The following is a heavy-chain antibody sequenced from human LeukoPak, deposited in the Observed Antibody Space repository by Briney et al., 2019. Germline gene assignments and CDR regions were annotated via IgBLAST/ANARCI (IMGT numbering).Heavy chain of an antibody. J-gene: IGHJ6*03. CDR1: GGSISSYY. CDR2: IYTSGST. CDR3: ARGRRAAAYYYYYYYMDV. V-gene: IGHV4-4*07. Sequence: ASETLSLTCTVSGGSISSYYWSWIRQPAGKGLEWIGRIYTSGSTNYNPSLKSRVTMSVDTSKKQFSLKLSSVTAADTAVYYCARGRRAAAYYYYYYYMDVWGKGTTVTVSS. D-gene: IGHD6-25*01.